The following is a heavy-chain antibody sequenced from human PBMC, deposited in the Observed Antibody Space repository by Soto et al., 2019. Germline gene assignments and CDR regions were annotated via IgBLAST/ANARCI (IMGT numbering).Heavy chain of an antibody. D-gene: IGHD4-17*01. Sequence: EVQLFESGGGLVQPGGSLRLSCAASGFTFNSRGMSWVRQAPGKGLEWVSAISGSGGSTNYADSVKGRFTISRDNSKNTLYLQMNSLRAEDTAVYYCAKNLYAGEYGDFFDYWGRGTLVTVSS. CDR2: ISGSGGST. CDR1: GFTFNSRG. J-gene: IGHJ4*02. V-gene: IGHV3-23*01. CDR3: AKNLYAGEYGDFFDY.